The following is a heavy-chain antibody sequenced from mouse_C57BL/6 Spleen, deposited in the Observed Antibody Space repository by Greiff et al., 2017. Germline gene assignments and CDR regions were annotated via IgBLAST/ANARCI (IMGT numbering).Heavy chain of an antibody. D-gene: IGHD1-1*01. Sequence: EVQVVESGGGLVKPGGSLKLSCAASGFTFSSYAMSWVRQTPEKRLEWVATISDGGSYTYYPDNVKGRFTISRDNAKNNLYLQMSHLKSEDTAMYYCARHYYGSGYHFDYWGQGTTLTVSS. J-gene: IGHJ2*01. CDR1: GFTFSSYA. CDR3: ARHYYGSGYHFDY. CDR2: ISDGGSYT. V-gene: IGHV5-4*01.